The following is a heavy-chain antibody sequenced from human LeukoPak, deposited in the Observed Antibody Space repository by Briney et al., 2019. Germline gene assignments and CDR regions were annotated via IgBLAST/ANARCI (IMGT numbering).Heavy chain of an antibody. CDR3: ARGEIAVAGSHFDY. D-gene: IGHD6-19*01. Sequence: SVKVSCKASGGTFSSYAISWVRQAPGQGLEWMGRIIPILGIANYAQKFQGRVTITADKSTSTAYMELSSLRSEDTAAYYCARGEIAVAGSHFDYWGQGTLVTVSS. V-gene: IGHV1-69*04. J-gene: IGHJ4*02. CDR1: GGTFSSYA. CDR2: IIPILGIA.